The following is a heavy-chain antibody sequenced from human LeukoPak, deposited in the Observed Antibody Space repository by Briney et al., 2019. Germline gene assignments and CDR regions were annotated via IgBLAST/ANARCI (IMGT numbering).Heavy chain of an antibody. J-gene: IGHJ4*02. Sequence: GRSLRLSCAASGFTFSSYGMHWVRQAPGKGLEWVAVISYDGSNKYYADSVKGRFTISRDNSKNTLYLQMNSLRAEDTAVYYCAKDRGKQQLFDYWGQGTLVTVSS. CDR1: GFTFSSYG. V-gene: IGHV3-30*18. CDR3: AKDRGKQQLFDY. CDR2: ISYDGSNK. D-gene: IGHD6-13*01.